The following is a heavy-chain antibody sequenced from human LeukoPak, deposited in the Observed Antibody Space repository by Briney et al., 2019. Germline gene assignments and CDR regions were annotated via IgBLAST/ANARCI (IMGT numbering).Heavy chain of an antibody. D-gene: IGHD3-9*01. CDR2: IHYSGST. CDR3: ARDAHRALRYFDWLRGNWFDP. J-gene: IGHJ5*02. CDR1: GGSIRSHY. Sequence: SETLSLTCTVSGGSIRSHYWSWIRQPPGKGLEWIRYIHYSGSTNYNPSLKSRVTMSVDTSKNQFSLKLSSVTAADTAVYYCARDAHRALRYFDWLRGNWFDPWGQGTLVTVSS. V-gene: IGHV4-59*11.